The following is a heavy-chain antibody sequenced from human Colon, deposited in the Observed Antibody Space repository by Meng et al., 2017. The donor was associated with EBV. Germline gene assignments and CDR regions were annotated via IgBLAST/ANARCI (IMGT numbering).Heavy chain of an antibody. V-gene: IGHV4-4*02. J-gene: IGHJ4*02. CDR3: ARVRVIPAAVGFDY. Sequence: QGPGPGLVEPSGTLSLTCAVSGGSISTSDWRSWVRQPPGKGLEWIGEIYRGGGTNYNPSFKSRVTISVDTSNNHFSLKLSYVTAADTAVYYCARVRVIPAAVGFDYWGQGTLVTVSS. CDR2: IYRGGGT. CDR1: GGSISTSDW. D-gene: IGHD2-2*01.